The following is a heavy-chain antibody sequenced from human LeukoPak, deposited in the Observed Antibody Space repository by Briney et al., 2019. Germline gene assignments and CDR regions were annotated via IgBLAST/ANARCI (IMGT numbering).Heavy chain of an antibody. Sequence: PSETLSLNCTVSGGSISSGDYYWSWIRQPPGKGLEWIGYIYYSGSTYYNPSLKSRVTISVDTSKNQFSLKLSSVTAADTAVYYCARELYTAMAFDYWGQGTLVTVSS. D-gene: IGHD5-18*01. V-gene: IGHV4-30-4*01. CDR3: ARELYTAMAFDY. CDR1: GGSISSGDYY. J-gene: IGHJ4*02. CDR2: IYYSGST.